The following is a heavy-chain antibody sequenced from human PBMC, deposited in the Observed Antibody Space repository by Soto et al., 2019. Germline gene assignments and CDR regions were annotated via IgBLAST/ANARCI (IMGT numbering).Heavy chain of an antibody. CDR2: INTSGGIT. D-gene: IGHD5-12*01. J-gene: IGHJ4*02. Sequence: EVQLLESGGGLVQPGGSLRLSCAASGFTFSTYAMSWVRQAPGKGLEWVSAINTSGGITYYADSVKGRFTISRDNSKNTLYLQMTGLRDEDTAVYYCAKERRGGSGDDFDSWGQGTLVTLSS. CDR1: GFTFSTYA. V-gene: IGHV3-23*01. CDR3: AKERRGGSGDDFDS.